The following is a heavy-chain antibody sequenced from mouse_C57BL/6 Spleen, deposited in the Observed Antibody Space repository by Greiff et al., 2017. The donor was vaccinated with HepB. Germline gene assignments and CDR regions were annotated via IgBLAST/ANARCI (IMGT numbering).Heavy chain of an antibody. V-gene: IGHV1-64*01. Sequence: VQLQQSGAELVKPGASVKLSCKASGYTFTSYWMHWVKQRPGQGLEWIGMIHPNSGSTNYNEKFKSKATLTVDKSSSTAYMQLSSLTSGDSAVYYCARVTTVVATDYWGQGTTLTVSS. CDR1: GYTFTSYW. CDR3: ARVTTVVATDY. CDR2: IHPNSGST. D-gene: IGHD1-1*01. J-gene: IGHJ2*01.